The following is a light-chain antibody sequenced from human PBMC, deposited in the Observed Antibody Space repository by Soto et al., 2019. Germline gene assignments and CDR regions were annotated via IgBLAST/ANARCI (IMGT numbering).Light chain of an antibody. CDR1: QDVGKW. CDR3: QHYNSYSRT. CDR2: GAS. Sequence: DIEMTQSQPSVSASVGDRVTITCRASQDVGKWLAWYQQKPGKAPTLLIHGASSLQSGVPPRYSGSGYGTDFTLTISSLQPDDFATYYCQHYNSYSRTFGQRTKVDI. J-gene: IGKJ1*01. V-gene: IGKV1-12*01.